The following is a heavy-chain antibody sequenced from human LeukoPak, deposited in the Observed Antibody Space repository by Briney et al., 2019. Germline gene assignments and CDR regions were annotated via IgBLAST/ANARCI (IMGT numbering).Heavy chain of an antibody. CDR1: GFIFDNYP. Sequence: GGSLRLSCAASGFIFDNYPMTWVRQAPEKGLEWISNISGSGGDTFYADSVKGRFTTSRDNSKNTVYLQMNSLRAGDTAVYYCAQKGGYGYGLNYWGQGTLVTVSS. V-gene: IGHV3-23*01. CDR3: AQKGGYGYGLNY. D-gene: IGHD5-18*01. CDR2: ISGSGGDT. J-gene: IGHJ4*02.